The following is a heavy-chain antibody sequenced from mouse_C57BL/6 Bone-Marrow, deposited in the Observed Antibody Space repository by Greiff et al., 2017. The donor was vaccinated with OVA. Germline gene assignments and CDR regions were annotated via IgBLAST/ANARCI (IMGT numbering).Heavy chain of an antibody. CDR1: GYTFTDYY. Sequence: VQLQQSGPVLVKPGASVKMSCKASGYTFTDYYMNWVKQSHGKSLEWIGVINPYNGGTSYNQKFKGKATLTVDKSSITAYMELNSLTSEDSAVYYCARDGYYSYYAMDYWGQGTSVTVSS. CDR3: ARDGYYSYYAMDY. CDR2: INPYNGGT. V-gene: IGHV1-19*01. D-gene: IGHD2-3*01. J-gene: IGHJ4*01.